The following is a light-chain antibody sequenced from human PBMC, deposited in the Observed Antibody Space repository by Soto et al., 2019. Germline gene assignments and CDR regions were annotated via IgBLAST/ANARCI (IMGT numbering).Light chain of an antibody. CDR3: SSYTSSGTYA. V-gene: IGLV2-14*01. J-gene: IGLJ1*01. Sequence: QSVLTQPPSASGSPGQSVTISCTGTSSDVGGYNYVSWYQQHPGKAPKVMIYEVSNRPSGVSNRFSGSKSGNSASLTISGLQAEDEADYYCSSYTSSGTYAFGTGTKVTVL. CDR2: EVS. CDR1: SSDVGGYNY.